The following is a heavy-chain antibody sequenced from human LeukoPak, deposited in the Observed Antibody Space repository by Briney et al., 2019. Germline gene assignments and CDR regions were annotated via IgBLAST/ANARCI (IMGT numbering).Heavy chain of an antibody. V-gene: IGHV3-7*03. D-gene: IGHD2-15*01. CDR1: GFTFSSYW. J-gene: IGHJ4*02. CDR3: AREAARVVAAHFDY. CDR2: IKQDGSEK. Sequence: GGSLRLSCAASGFTFSSYWMSWVRQAPGKGLEWVANIKQDGSEKYYVDSVKGRFTISRDNAKNSLYLQMNSLRAEDTAVDYCAREAARVVAAHFDYWGQGTLVTVSS.